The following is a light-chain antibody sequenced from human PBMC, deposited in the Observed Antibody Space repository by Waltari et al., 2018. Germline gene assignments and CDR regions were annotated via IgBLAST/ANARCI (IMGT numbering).Light chain of an antibody. CDR2: DAT. V-gene: IGKV3-20*01. J-gene: IGKJ1*01. Sequence: DIVLTQSPGTLSLSPGERASLSCRASENIRKNYLAWYQQKPGQSPRLLIYDATRRATGSPDRFSGSGSGTDFTLTISRLEPEDFAVYYCHQYGSSWTFGQGTKVEIK. CDR3: HQYGSSWT. CDR1: ENIRKNY.